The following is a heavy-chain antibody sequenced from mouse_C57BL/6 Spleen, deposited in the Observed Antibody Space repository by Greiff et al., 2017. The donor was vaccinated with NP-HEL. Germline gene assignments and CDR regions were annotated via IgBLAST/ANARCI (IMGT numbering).Heavy chain of an antibody. J-gene: IGHJ2*01. Sequence: VKLQESGAELVRPGASVKLSCKASGYTFTDYYINWVKQRPGQGLEWIARIYPGSGNTYYNEKFKGKATLTAEKSSSTAYMQLSSLTSEDSAVYFCARGSGTHFDYWGQGTTLTVSS. CDR2: IYPGSGNT. V-gene: IGHV1-76*01. D-gene: IGHD3-2*02. CDR3: ARGSGTHFDY. CDR1: GYTFTDYY.